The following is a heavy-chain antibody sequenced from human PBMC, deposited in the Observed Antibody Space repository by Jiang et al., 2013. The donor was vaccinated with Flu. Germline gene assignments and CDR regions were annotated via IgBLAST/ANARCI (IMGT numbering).Heavy chain of an antibody. Sequence: GPGLVKPSQTLSLTCTVSGGSINSGGVYWSWIRQHPGKGLEWIGYIYYSGSAYYNPSLKNRITISIDTSKNQFSLKLSSVTAADTAVYYCVRDGAYCTGGDCLPQVDYWGQGTLVTV. CDR1: GGSINSGGVY. V-gene: IGHV4-31*03. J-gene: IGHJ4*02. CDR3: VRDGAYCTGGDCLPQVDY. CDR2: IYYSGSA. D-gene: IGHD2-21*02.